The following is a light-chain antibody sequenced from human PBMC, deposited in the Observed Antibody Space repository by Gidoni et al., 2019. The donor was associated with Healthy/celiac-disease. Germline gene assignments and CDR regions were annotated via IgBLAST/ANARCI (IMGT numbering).Light chain of an antibody. J-gene: IGKJ3*01. V-gene: IGKV1-12*01. Sequence: DIQMPPSPSSVSASVGDRVTFTCRASQGISIWLAWYQQKPGKAPKRLIYAASSLQSGVPSRVSGSGSGTDFTLTISSLQHEDFATYYCQQANSFPQTFXPXTKVDIK. CDR2: AAS. CDR3: QQANSFPQT. CDR1: QGISIW.